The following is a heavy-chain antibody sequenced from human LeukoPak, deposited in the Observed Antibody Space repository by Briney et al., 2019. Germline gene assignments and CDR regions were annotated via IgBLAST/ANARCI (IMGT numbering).Heavy chain of an antibody. CDR3: ARVIAARRDCYYMDV. Sequence: GGSLRLSCAASGFTFSSYAMHWVRQAPGKGLEWVAVISYDGSNKYYADSVKGRFTISRDNSKNTLYLQMNSLRAEDTAVYYCARVIAARRDCYYMDVWGKGNTVTVSS. CDR1: GFTFSSYA. CDR2: ISYDGSNK. D-gene: IGHD6-6*01. V-gene: IGHV3-30-3*01. J-gene: IGHJ6*03.